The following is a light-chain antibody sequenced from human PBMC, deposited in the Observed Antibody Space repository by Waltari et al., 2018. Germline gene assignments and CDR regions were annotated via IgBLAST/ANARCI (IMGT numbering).Light chain of an antibody. CDR2: LGS. J-gene: IGKJ2*01. V-gene: IGKV2-28*01. Sequence: DIVMTQSPLSLPVTPGEPASISCRSSQSLLHTNGFNYLDWFLQKPGQSPQVLIYLGSNRASGVPDRFSGSASGTDFTLKISRVEAEDAGVYYCMQALQTPYTFGQGTKLEIK. CDR3: MQALQTPYT. CDR1: QSLLHTNGFNY.